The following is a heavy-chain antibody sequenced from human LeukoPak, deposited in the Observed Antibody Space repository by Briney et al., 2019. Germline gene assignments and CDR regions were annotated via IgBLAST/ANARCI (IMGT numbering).Heavy chain of an antibody. CDR3: ARHRGYSNWFDP. V-gene: IGHV4-59*08. CDR2: VFSSGDL. CDR1: GGSISTHY. Sequence: SETLSVTCTVSGGSISTHYWSWIRQPPGKGLEWIGYVFSSGDLKYNSSLRSGVTISLDVSKSHFSLNLSSVTTADTAVYYCARHRGYSNWFDPWGQGILVTVSS. D-gene: IGHD3-10*01. J-gene: IGHJ5*02.